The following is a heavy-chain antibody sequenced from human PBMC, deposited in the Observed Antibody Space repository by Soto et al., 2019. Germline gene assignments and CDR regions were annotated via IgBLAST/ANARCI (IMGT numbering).Heavy chain of an antibody. CDR1: GFTFSSYA. V-gene: IGHV3-30-3*01. D-gene: IGHD2-2*01. CDR2: ISYDGSNK. J-gene: IGHJ6*02. CDR3: ARDRKYQLPNAGTRLRDQYYGMDV. Sequence: GGSLRLSCAASGFTFSSYAMHWVRQAPGKGLEWVAVISYDGSNKYYADSVKGRFTISRDNSKNTLYLQMNSLRAEDTAVYYCARDRKYQLPNAGTRLRDQYYGMDVWGQGTTVTVSS.